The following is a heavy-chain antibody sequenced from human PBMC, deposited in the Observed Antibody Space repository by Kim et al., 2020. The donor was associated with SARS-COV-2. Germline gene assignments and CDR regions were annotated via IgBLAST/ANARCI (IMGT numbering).Heavy chain of an antibody. J-gene: IGHJ2*01. D-gene: IGHD2-2*03. CDR2: IYYSGST. CDR3: AREGDGYCSSTSCRSPAIRRYFDL. CDR1: GGSISSGDYY. V-gene: IGHV4-30-4*01. Sequence: SETLSLTCTVSGGSISSGDYYWSWIRQPPGKGLEWIGYIYYSGSTYYNPSLKSRVTISVDTSKNQFSLKLSSVTAADTAVYYCAREGDGYCSSTSCRSPAIRRYFDLWGRGTLVTVSS.